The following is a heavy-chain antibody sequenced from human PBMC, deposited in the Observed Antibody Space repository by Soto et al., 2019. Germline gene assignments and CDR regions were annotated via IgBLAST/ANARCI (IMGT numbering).Heavy chain of an antibody. CDR2: IIPIFGSA. CDR3: AKDGRKTGSIGNWFDP. CDR1: GGTFSNYA. V-gene: IGHV1-69*14. J-gene: IGHJ5*02. Sequence: QVQLVQSGAEVKKPGSSVKGSCKASGGTFSNYAITWVRQAPGQGLEWLGRIIPIFGSANYAQKFQGRATITAKNSPHTVHMEPMSLRSDDPAVYYCAKDGRKTGSIGNWFDPWGHGTLVNAS. D-gene: IGHD1-1*01.